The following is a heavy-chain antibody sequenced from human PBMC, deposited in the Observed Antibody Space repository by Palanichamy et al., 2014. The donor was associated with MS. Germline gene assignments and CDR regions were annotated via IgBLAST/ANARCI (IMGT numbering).Heavy chain of an antibody. CDR3: GSGSCMTSSCLLGWFDP. J-gene: IGHJ5*02. V-gene: IGHV4-39*01. D-gene: IGHD2-2*01. CDR2: IYYSGDT. CDR1: GGSISNTNYY. Sequence: QLQLQESGPGLVKPSETLSLTCTVSGGSISNTNYYWGWIRQPPGKGLEWIGSIYYSGDTYYNPSLKSRVTISVDTSKNQFFLKVSSVTAADTAVYYCGSGSCMTSSCLLGWFDPWGLGTLVTVSS.